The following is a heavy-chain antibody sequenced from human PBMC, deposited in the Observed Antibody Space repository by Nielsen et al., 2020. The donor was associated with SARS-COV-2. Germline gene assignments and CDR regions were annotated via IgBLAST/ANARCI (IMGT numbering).Heavy chain of an antibody. Sequence: GGSLRLSCAASGFTFSSYSMNWVRQAPGKGLEWVSSISSSSGYIYYADSVKGRFTISRDNAKNSLYLQMNSLRAEDTAVYYCARSPDGFWSGYFDYWGQGTLVTVSS. CDR3: ARSPDGFWSGYFDY. CDR2: ISSSSGYI. V-gene: IGHV3-21*01. CDR1: GFTFSSYS. D-gene: IGHD3-3*01. J-gene: IGHJ4*02.